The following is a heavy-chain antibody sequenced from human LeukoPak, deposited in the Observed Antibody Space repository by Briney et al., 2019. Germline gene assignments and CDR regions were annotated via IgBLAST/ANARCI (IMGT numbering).Heavy chain of an antibody. CDR1: GFTFSDYY. Sequence: GGSLRLSCAASGFTFSDYYMSWIRQAPGKGLEWVSYISSSGSTIYYADSVKGRFTISRDNAKNSLYLQMNSLRAEDTAVYYCARGRTRYSSSVDAFDIWGQGTMVTVSS. D-gene: IGHD6-6*01. J-gene: IGHJ3*02. CDR2: ISSSGSTI. CDR3: ARGRTRYSSSVDAFDI. V-gene: IGHV3-11*04.